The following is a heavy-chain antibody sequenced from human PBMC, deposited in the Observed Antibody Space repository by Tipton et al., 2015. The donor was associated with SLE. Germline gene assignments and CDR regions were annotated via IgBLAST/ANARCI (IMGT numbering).Heavy chain of an antibody. CDR1: GGSISSGSYY. CDR2: IYTSGST. D-gene: IGHD3-16*01. V-gene: IGHV4-61*02. J-gene: IGHJ6*03. Sequence: TLSLTCTVSGGSISSGSYYWSWIRQPAGKGLEWIGRIYTSGSTNYNPSLKSRVTISVDTSKNQFSLKLSSVTAADTAVYYYAFGDYYYYYYMDVWGKGTTVTVSS. CDR3: AFGDYYYYYYMDV.